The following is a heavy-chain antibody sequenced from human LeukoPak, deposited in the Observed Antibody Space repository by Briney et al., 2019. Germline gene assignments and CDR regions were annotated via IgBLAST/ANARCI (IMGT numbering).Heavy chain of an antibody. CDR2: ISSSSSTI. D-gene: IGHD4-17*01. J-gene: IGHJ3*02. CDR1: GFTFSDAW. V-gene: IGHV3-11*04. Sequence: PGGSLRLSCAASGFTFSDAWMSWVRQAPGKGLEWVSYISSSSSTIYYADSVKGRFTISRDNAKNSLYLQMNSLRAEDTAVYYCARDPPRSTTVTQSPGAFDIWGQGTMVTVSS. CDR3: ARDPPRSTTVTQSPGAFDI.